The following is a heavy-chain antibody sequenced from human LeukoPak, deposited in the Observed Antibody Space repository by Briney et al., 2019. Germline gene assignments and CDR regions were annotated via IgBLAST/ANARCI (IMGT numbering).Heavy chain of an antibody. CDR2: FDPEDGEL. D-gene: IGHD1-1*01. CDR1: GFSLSDLS. Sequence: GASVKVSCKASGFSLSDLSMNWVRQAPGKGLEWMGGFDPEDGELFYAQKFQGRLTMTGDTSTDTVYMELSSLTSEDTAVYYCATLHDPPPVYHYHYHCMDVWGQGTTVTVSS. V-gene: IGHV1-24*01. J-gene: IGHJ6*02. CDR3: ATLHDPPPVYHYHYHCMDV.